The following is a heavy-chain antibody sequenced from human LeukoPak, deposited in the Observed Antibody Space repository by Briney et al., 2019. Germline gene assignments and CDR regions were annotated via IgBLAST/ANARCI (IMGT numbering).Heavy chain of an antibody. Sequence: ASVKVSCKASGGTFSSYAISWVRQAPGQGLGWMGGIIPIFGTANYAQKFQGRVTITTDESTSTAYMELSSLRSEDTAVYYCARDIGSSTIFDNWFDPWGQGTLVTVSS. D-gene: IGHD3-3*01. CDR3: ARDIGSSTIFDNWFDP. CDR2: IIPIFGTA. CDR1: GGTFSSYA. J-gene: IGHJ5*02. V-gene: IGHV1-69*05.